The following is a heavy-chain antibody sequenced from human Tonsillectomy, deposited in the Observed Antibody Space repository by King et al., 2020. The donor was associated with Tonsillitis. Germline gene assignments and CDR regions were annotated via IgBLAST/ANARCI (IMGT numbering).Heavy chain of an antibody. J-gene: IGHJ4*02. CDR2: ISYDGSNK. CDR3: AKGLTLLDPNDAFDY. Sequence: QLVQSGGGVVQPGRSLRLSCAASGFTFSNNGMHWVRQAPGKGLEWVAVISYDGSNKYFADSVKGRFTISRDNSKNTLYLQMNSLRAEDTAVYYCAKGLTLLDPNDAFDYWGQGTLVTVSS. V-gene: IGHV3-30*18. CDR1: GFTFSNNG. D-gene: IGHD1-1*01.